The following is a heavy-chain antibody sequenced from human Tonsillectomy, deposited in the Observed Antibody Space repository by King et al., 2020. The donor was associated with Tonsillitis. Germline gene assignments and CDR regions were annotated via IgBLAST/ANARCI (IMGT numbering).Heavy chain of an antibody. CDR1: GYTFTGYY. CDR3: AKDRRWLKSSRGYFGL. J-gene: IGHJ2*01. V-gene: IGHV1-2*02. D-gene: IGHD5-24*01. Sequence: QLVQSGAAVKKPGASVKVSCKASGYTFTGYYIHWVRQAPGQGLEWMGWINPNSGGTSYAQNFQGRVTMTRDTSISTVYMELSSLRSDDTAVFYCAKDRRWLKSSRGYFGLWGRGTLVTVSS. CDR2: INPNSGGT.